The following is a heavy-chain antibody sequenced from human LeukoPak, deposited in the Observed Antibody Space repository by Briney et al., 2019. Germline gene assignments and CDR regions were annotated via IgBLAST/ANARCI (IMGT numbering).Heavy chain of an antibody. CDR1: GFTFSSYA. J-gene: IGHJ4*02. D-gene: IGHD2-2*01. Sequence: GGSLRLSCAASGFTFSSYAMSWVRQAPGKGLEWVSAISGSGGSTYNADSVKGRFTMSRDNSKNTLYLRMNGLRAEDTAVYFCAKNRYQLPIGFDYWGQGTLVTVSS. CDR2: ISGSGGST. CDR3: AKNRYQLPIGFDY. V-gene: IGHV3-23*01.